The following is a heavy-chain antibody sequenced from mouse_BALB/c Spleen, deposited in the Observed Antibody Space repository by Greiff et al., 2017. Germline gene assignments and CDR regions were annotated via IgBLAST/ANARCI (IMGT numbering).Heavy chain of an antibody. CDR1: GYSITSGYY. V-gene: IGHV3-6*02. CDR2: ISYDGSN. J-gene: IGHJ1*01. Sequence: EVKLQESGPGLVKPSQSLSLTCSVTGYSITSGYYWNWIRQFPGNKLEWMGYISYDGSNNYNPSLKNRISITRDTSKNQFFLKLNSVTTEDTATYYCARSVWSFDVWGAGTTVTVSS. D-gene: IGHD2-10*02. CDR3: ARSVWSFDV.